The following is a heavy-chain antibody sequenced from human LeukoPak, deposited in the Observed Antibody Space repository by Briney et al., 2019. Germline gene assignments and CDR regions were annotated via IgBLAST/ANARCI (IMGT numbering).Heavy chain of an antibody. D-gene: IGHD1-1*01. CDR3: ARQPEGTWFDP. V-gene: IGHV5-10-1*01. Sequence: GESLKISCKGSGYSFTSNWISWVRQMPGKGLEWMGRIDPSDSYTNYSPSFQGHVTISADKSICTAYLQWSSLKASDTAMYYCARQPEGTWFDPWGQGTLVTVSS. CDR1: GYSFTSNW. J-gene: IGHJ5*02. CDR2: IDPSDSYT.